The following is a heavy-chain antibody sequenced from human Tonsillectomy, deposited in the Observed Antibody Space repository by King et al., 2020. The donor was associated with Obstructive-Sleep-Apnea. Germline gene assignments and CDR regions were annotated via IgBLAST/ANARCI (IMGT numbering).Heavy chain of an antibody. J-gene: IGHJ6*02. CDR2: ISGGGGST. D-gene: IGHD3-10*01. CDR3: AKKYYYGSGPSRNYYYYGMDV. V-gene: IGHV3-23*04. CDR1: GFTFSSYA. Sequence: QLVQSGGGLVQPGGSLRLSCAASGFTFSSYAMSWVRQAPGKGLEWVSGISGGGGSTYYADSVKGRFTISRDNSKNTLYLQMNSLRAEDTAVYYCAKKYYYGSGPSRNYYYYGMDVWGQGTTVTVSS.